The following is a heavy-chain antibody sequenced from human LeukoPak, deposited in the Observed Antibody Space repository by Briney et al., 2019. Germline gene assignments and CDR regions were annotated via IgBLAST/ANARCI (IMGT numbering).Heavy chain of an antibody. CDR1: GGSISSGGYS. J-gene: IGHJ4*02. CDR3: ARESPDSSGYSFDY. V-gene: IGHV4-30-2*01. CDR2: IYHSGST. Sequence: SETLSLTCAVSGGSISSGGYSWSWIRQPPGKGLEWIGYIYHSGSTYYNPSLKSRVTISVDRSKNQFSLKLSSVTAADTAVYYCARESPDSSGYSFDYWGQGTLVTVSS. D-gene: IGHD3-22*01.